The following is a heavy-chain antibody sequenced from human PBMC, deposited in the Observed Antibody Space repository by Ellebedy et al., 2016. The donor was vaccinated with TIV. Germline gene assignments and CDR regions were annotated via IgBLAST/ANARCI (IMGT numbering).Heavy chain of an antibody. CDR2: ISVAGGT. D-gene: IGHD1-7*01. Sequence: GGSLRLSCAASELNVNSNYMSWVRQAPGKGLEWVSVISVAGGTYYADSVKGRFTISRDNSRNTLFLQMNGLRAEDTAVYYCAGESFNDADLDLWGLFDIWGQGTTVTVSS. V-gene: IGHV3-66*01. CDR3: AGESFNDADLDLWGLFDI. CDR1: ELNVNSNY. J-gene: IGHJ3*02.